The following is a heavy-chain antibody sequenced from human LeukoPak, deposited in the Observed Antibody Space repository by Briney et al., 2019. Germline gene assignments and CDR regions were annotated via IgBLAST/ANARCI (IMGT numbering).Heavy chain of an antibody. CDR2: ISGSGGRT. Sequence: GGSLRLSCAASGFTFRDYAMSWVRQAPGKGLEWVSDISGSGGRTYYADSVKGRFTISRDNSKNTLYLQMNSLRADDTAVYYCAKDLFSDNGSDRYYFDYWGQGSLVTVSS. V-gene: IGHV3-23*01. J-gene: IGHJ4*02. D-gene: IGHD3-16*02. CDR1: GFTFRDYA. CDR3: AKDLFSDNGSDRYYFDY.